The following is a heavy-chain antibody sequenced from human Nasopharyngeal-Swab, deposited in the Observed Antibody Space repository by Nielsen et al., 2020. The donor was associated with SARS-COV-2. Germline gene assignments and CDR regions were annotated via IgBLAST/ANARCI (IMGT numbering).Heavy chain of an antibody. CDR2: IAHDASNE. J-gene: IGHJ4*02. Sequence: GGSLRLSCSASGFTFSIYAMHWVRQAPSKGLEWVAFIAHDASNEYYGDSVKGRFSISRDSSKNTLYLQMDSLRGEDTAVYYCARDAPAHYGAFYWGRGTLVTVSS. V-gene: IGHV3-30*04. D-gene: IGHD4-17*01. CDR1: GFTFSIYA. CDR3: ARDAPAHYGAFY.